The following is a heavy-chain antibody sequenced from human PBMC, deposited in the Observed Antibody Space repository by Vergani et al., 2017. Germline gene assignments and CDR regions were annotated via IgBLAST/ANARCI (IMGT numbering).Heavy chain of an antibody. CDR3: TTDPRYCGDGSCYWLRDHHYYGMDV. CDR2: INSTFDRGTT. Sequence: LLESGGGLVQPGGSLRLSCAASGFSFRNAWMNWVRRTPGKGLAWVGRINSTFDRGTTDYAAAVKGRFTISRDDSKNTLFLQMNGLKTEDIGVYYCTTDPRYCGDGSCYWLRDHHYYGMDVWGQGTTVTVSS. CDR1: GFSFRNAW. V-gene: IGHV3-15*07. D-gene: IGHD2-21*01. J-gene: IGHJ6*02.